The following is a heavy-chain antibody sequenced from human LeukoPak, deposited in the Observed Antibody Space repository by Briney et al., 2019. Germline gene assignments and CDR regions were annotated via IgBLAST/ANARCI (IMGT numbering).Heavy chain of an antibody. CDR1: GYTFTSYG. CDR3: ARAPRGYSYGYPGY. D-gene: IGHD5-18*01. Sequence: PGASVKVSCKASGYTFTSYGISWVRQAPGQGLEWMGWISAYNGNTNYAQKLQGRVTMTTDTSTSTAYMELRSLRSDDTAVYYCARAPRGYSYGYPGYWGQGTLVTVSS. CDR2: ISAYNGNT. J-gene: IGHJ4*02. V-gene: IGHV1-18*01.